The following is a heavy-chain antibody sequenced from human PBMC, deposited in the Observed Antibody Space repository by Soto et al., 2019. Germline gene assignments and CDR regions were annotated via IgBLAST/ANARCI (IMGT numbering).Heavy chain of an antibody. Sequence: QMQLVQSGAEVKKTGSSVTVSCKALGNTFTYRYLHWVRQAPGQALEWMGWITPFSGDVPYAQKLQERVTITRDRSINTAYMQMSSLRSEDTAMYFCASGGAGSGPFTWELPDHWGQGTLVTVSS. CDR2: ITPFSGDV. J-gene: IGHJ4*02. CDR1: GNTFTYRY. D-gene: IGHD1-26*01. V-gene: IGHV1-45*02. CDR3: ASGGAGSGPFTWELPDH.